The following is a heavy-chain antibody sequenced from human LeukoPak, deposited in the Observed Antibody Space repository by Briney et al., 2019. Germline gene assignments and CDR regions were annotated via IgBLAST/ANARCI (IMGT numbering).Heavy chain of an antibody. D-gene: IGHD6-19*01. CDR3: ARVPRGIAVAATRGPWFYFDY. Sequence: SETLSLTCAVYGGSFSGYDWSWIRQPPGKGLEWIGNIFYTGTSYYNPSLKSRVTISVGTSKNQFSLKLSSVTAADTAVYYCARVPRGIAVAATRGPWFYFDYWGQGTLVTVSS. V-gene: IGHV4-34*12. J-gene: IGHJ4*02. CDR1: GGSFSGYD. CDR2: IFYTGTS.